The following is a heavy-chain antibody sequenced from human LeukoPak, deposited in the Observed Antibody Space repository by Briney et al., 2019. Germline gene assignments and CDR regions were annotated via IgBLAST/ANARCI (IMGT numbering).Heavy chain of an antibody. V-gene: IGHV4-34*01. CDR2: INHSGST. J-gene: IGHJ4*02. CDR1: GGSFSGYY. Sequence: PSETLSLTCAVYGGSFSGYYWSWIRQPPGKGLEWIGEINHSGSTNYNPSLKSRVTISVDTSKNQFSLKLSSVTAADTAVYYCARRAPVTMVRGVIGYDYWGQGTLVTVSS. CDR3: ARRAPVTMVRGVIGYDY. D-gene: IGHD3-10*01.